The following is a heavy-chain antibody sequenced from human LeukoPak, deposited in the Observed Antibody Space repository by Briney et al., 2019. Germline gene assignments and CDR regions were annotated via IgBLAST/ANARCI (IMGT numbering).Heavy chain of an antibody. J-gene: IGHJ6*03. CDR3: ARTARDYYYYYMDV. D-gene: IGHD2-2*01. V-gene: IGHV3-33*01. CDR2: IWYDGSNK. Sequence: GGSLRLSCAAPGFTFSSYGMHWVRQAPGKGLEWVAVIWYDGSNKYYADSVKGRFTISRDNSKNTLYLQMNSLRAEDTAVYYCARTARDYYYYYMDVWGKGTTVTVSS. CDR1: GFTFSSYG.